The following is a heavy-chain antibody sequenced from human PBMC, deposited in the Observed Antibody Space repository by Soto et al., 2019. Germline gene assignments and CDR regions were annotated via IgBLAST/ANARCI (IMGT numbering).Heavy chain of an antibody. CDR3: AKGGRQWLVTSDFNY. V-gene: IGHV3-48*01. J-gene: IGHJ4*02. CDR1: GFPFSIYS. D-gene: IGHD6-19*01. Sequence: EVQLVESGGGLVQPGGSLRLTCVASGFPFSIYSMNWVRQAPGKGLEWSSYITSDTNTIKYADSVKGRFTISRDSSKNTVSLEMTSLRAEDTAVYYCAKGGRQWLVTSDFNYWGQGALVTVSS. CDR2: ITSDTNTI.